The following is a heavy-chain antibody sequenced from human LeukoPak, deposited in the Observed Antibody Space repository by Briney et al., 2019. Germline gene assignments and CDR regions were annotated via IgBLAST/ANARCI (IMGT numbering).Heavy chain of an antibody. D-gene: IGHD3-16*02. CDR2: ITGSGGST. J-gene: IGHJ4*02. V-gene: IGHV3-23*01. Sequence: GGSLTLSCTASGFTFSNYDMTWVRQAPGKGLEWISIITGSGGSTYYADSVKGLFTISRDKSKNTLYLQMNSLRAEDTAVYYCAKAAYDYVWGNYRPTDYWGQGTLVTVSS. CDR3: AKAAYDYVWGNYRPTDY. CDR1: GFTFSNYD.